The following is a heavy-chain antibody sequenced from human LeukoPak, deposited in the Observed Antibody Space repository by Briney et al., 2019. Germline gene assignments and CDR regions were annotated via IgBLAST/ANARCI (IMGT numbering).Heavy chain of an antibody. D-gene: IGHD4-11*01. CDR1: GGSISSSY. CDR2: THYSGNT. CDR3: ARQGPLTTAVTTRTNPFDY. Sequence: SETLSLTCTVSGGSISSSYWSWIRQPPGKGLEWIGYTHYSGNTNYNSSHKSRVTISVNMPKNQFSQKLNSVTAADTAVYYCARQGPLTTAVTTRTNPFDYWGQGTLVTVSS. J-gene: IGHJ4*02. V-gene: IGHV4-59*08.